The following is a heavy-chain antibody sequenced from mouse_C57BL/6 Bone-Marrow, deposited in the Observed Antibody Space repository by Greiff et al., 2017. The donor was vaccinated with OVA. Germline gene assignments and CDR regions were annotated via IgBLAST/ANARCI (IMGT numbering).Heavy chain of an antibody. Sequence: VQLQESGAELARPGASVKLSCKASGYTFTSYGISWVKQRTGQGLEWIGEIYPRSGNTYYNEKFKGKATLTADKSSSTAYMELRSLTSEDSAVYFCARYEGLPFAYWGQGTLVTVSA. V-gene: IGHV1-81*01. CDR1: GYTFTSYG. CDR3: ARYEGLPFAY. CDR2: IYPRSGNT. D-gene: IGHD2-4*01. J-gene: IGHJ3*01.